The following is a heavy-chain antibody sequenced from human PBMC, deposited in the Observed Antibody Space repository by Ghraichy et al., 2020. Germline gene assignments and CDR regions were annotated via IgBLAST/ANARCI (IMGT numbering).Heavy chain of an antibody. CDR2: IKSKTDGGTT. D-gene: IGHD3-22*01. V-gene: IGHV3-15*01. J-gene: IGHJ4*02. Sequence: GESLNISCAASGFTFSNAWMSWVRQAPGKGLEWVGRIKSKTDGGTTDYAAPVKGRFTISRDDSKNTLYLQMNSLKTEDTAVYYCLYYYDSSGYYLIDYWGQGTLVTVSS. CDR1: GFTFSNAW. CDR3: LYYYDSSGYYLIDY.